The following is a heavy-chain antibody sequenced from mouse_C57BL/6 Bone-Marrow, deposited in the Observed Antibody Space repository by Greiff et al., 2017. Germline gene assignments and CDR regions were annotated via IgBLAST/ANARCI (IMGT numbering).Heavy chain of an antibody. CDR1: GFTFSDFY. D-gene: IGHD2-3*01. J-gene: IGHJ1*03. CDR3: ARDAELDGYWYFDV. V-gene: IGHV7-1*01. Sequence: EVHLVESGGGLVQSGRSLRLSCATSGFTFSDFYMEWVRQAPGKGLEWIAASRNKANDYTTEYSASVKGRFIVSRDTSQSILYLQMNALRAEDTAIYYCARDAELDGYWYFDVWGTGTTVTVAS. CDR2: SRNKANDYTT.